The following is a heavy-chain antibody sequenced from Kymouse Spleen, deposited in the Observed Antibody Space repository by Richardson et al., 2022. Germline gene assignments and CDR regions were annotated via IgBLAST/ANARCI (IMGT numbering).Heavy chain of an antibody. J-gene: IGHJ3*02. CDR3: AKGANWPLDAFDI. Sequence: QVQLVESGGGVVQPGRSLRLSCAASGFTFSSYGMHWVRQAPGKGLEWVAVISYDGSNKYYADSVKGRFTISRDNSKNTLYLQMNSLRAEDTAVYYCAKGANWPLDAFDIWGQGTMVTVSS. V-gene: IGHV3-30*18. CDR2: ISYDGSNK. CDR1: GFTFSSYG. D-gene: IGHD7-27*02.